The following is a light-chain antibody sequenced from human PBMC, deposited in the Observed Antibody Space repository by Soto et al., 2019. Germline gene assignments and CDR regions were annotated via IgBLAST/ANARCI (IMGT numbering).Light chain of an antibody. CDR3: LLSYNGPYV. CDR1: TGAVTNGHY. V-gene: IGLV7-46*01. J-gene: IGLJ1*01. CDR2: DTT. Sequence: QAVVTQEPSLTVSPGGTVTLTCGSSTGAVTNGHYPYRFQQKPGQAPRTLIYDTTNRHSWTPARFSGFLLGGKAALTLSGAQPEDEAEYYCLLSYNGPYVFGTGTKVTVL.